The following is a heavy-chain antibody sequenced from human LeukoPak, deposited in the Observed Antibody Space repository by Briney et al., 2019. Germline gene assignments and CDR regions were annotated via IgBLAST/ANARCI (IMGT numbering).Heavy chain of an antibody. J-gene: IGHJ3*02. CDR1: GYTLTDYY. CDR2: ITPSSGGT. V-gene: IGHV1-2*02. D-gene: IGHD1-1*01. Sequence: ASVKVSCKASGYTLTDYYIHGVRQAPGQGLEWMRWITPSSGGTIYAQKFQGRVTMTRDMSISTAYMELSRLRSDDTAVYYCAKVASTTRRHDAFDIWGQGTLVTVSS. CDR3: AKVASTTRRHDAFDI.